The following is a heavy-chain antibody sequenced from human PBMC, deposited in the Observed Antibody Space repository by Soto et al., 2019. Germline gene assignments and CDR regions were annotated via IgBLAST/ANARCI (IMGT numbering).Heavy chain of an antibody. CDR1: GFIFGTYG. CDR3: AKDTATAITSYYFYGMDV. Sequence: QMQLVESGGGVVQPGRSLRVSCEASGFIFGTYGMHWVRQAPGKGLEWVAVISYDGRNKYYADSVRGRFTISRDNSKNTLHLQMNSLRGEDTAVYYCAKDTATAITSYYFYGMDVWGQGTTVTVSS. D-gene: IGHD5-12*01. CDR2: ISYDGRNK. V-gene: IGHV3-30*18. J-gene: IGHJ6*02.